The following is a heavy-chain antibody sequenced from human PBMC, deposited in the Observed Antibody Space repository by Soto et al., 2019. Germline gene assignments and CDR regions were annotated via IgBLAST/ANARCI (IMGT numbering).Heavy chain of an antibody. CDR3: ARKNYDILTGTLDAFDI. J-gene: IGHJ3*02. V-gene: IGHV1-69*04. CDR1: GYTFTSYA. D-gene: IGHD3-9*01. CDR2: IIPILGIA. Sequence: SVKVSCKASGYTFTSYAMHWVRQAPGQGLEWMGRIIPILGIANYAQKFQGRVTITADKSTSTAYMELSSLRSEDTAVYYCARKNYDILTGTLDAFDIWGQGTMVTVSS.